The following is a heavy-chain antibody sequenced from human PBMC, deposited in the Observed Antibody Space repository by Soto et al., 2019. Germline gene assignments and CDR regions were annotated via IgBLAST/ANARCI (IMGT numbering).Heavy chain of an antibody. Sequence: SETLSLTCAVSGGSISSNIWWNWVRLSPGKGLEWIGEVYHSGTTNYNPSLKTRVTISVDTSKNQFFLKLNSVTAADTAVYYCSRDLRFRGFYGMDGWAQGNTVTVSS. V-gene: IGHV4-4*02. CDR3: SRDLRFRGFYGMDG. CDR1: GGSISSNIW. CDR2: VYHSGTT. J-gene: IGHJ6*02. D-gene: IGHD3-10*01.